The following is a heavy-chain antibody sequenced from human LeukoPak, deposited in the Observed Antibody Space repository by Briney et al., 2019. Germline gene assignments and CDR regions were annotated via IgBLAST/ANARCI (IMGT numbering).Heavy chain of an antibody. J-gene: IGHJ4*02. CDR3: ARHESYYYDSSGDFDY. Sequence: SETLSLTCTVSGGSISGGKDFWAWIRQPPGKGLDWIGSIYYSGSTYYNPSLKSRATISVDTSKSEFSLNLHSVTAADTAVYYCARHESYYYDSSGDFDYWGQGTLVTVSS. V-gene: IGHV4-39*01. D-gene: IGHD3-22*01. CDR2: IYYSGST. CDR1: GGSISGGKDF.